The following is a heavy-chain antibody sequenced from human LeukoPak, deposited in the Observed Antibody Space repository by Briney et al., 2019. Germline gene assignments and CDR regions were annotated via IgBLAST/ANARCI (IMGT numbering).Heavy chain of an antibody. CDR2: IIPILGIA. J-gene: IGHJ4*02. Sequence: SVKVSCKASGYTFTSYGISWVRQAPGQGLEWMGRIIPILGIANYAQKFQGRVTITADKSTSTAYMELSSLRSEDTAVYYCASSYYYDSSGYSLYYFDYWGQGTLVTVSS. CDR1: GYTFTSYG. V-gene: IGHV1-69*04. CDR3: ASSYYYDSSGYSLYYFDY. D-gene: IGHD3-22*01.